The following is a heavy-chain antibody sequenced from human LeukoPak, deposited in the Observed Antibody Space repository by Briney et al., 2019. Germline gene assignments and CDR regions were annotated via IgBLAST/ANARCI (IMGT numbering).Heavy chain of an antibody. Sequence: GGSLRLSCAASGFTFNDYYMTWIRQAPGKGLECVSYISTSGTTIYYADSVKGRFTISRDIAKNSLYLQMNSLRDEDTAVYYCARGVRGYSRGSRFDSWGQGTLVTVSS. CDR1: GFTFNDYY. CDR2: ISTSGTTI. J-gene: IGHJ4*02. D-gene: IGHD5-18*01. CDR3: ARGVRGYSRGSRFDS. V-gene: IGHV3-11*04.